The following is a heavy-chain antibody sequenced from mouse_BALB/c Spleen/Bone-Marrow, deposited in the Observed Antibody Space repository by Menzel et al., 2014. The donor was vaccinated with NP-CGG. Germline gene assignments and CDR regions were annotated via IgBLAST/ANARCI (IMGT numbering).Heavy chain of an antibody. D-gene: IGHD4-1*01. CDR3: ARSLTRKKTFDY. Sequence: QVQLQQSGAELVRPGTSVEVSCKASGYVFTNYLIEWVKQRPGQGLEWIGVINAGSGGTDYSEKFKGEPTLTADKSSSTAYMQLSSLTSDDSAVYFCARSLTRKKTFDYWGQGTTLTVSS. J-gene: IGHJ2*01. CDR2: INAGSGGT. CDR1: GYVFTNYL. V-gene: IGHV1-54*01.